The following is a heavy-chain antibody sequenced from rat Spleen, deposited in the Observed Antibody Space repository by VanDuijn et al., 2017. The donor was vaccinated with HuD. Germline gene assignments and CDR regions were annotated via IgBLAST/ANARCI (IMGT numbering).Heavy chain of an antibody. CDR2: ISPSGGGT. Sequence: EVQLVESDGGLVQPGRSLKLSCAASGFTFSDYYMAWVRQAPTKGLEWVASISPSGGGTWHRDSVKGRFTVSRDNAKSTLYLQMNSLRSEDTATYYCTREAGSPYWYFDFWGPGTMVTVSS. J-gene: IGHJ1*01. CDR3: TREAGSPYWYFDF. V-gene: IGHV5-27*01. D-gene: IGHD5-1*01. CDR1: GFTFSDYY.